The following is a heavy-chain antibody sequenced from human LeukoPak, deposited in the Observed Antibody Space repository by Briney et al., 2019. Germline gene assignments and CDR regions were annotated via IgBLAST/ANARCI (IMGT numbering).Heavy chain of an antibody. CDR2: ISYDGSNK. CDR1: GFTFSSYA. Sequence: GGSLRLSCAASGFTFSSYAMHWVRQAPGKGLEWVAVISYDGSNKYYADSVKGRFTISRDNSKNTLYLQMNSLRAEDTAVYYCAKAQASSPYSPFDYWGQGTLVTVSS. V-gene: IGHV3-30-3*01. CDR3: AKAQASSPYSPFDY. J-gene: IGHJ4*02. D-gene: IGHD2-21*01.